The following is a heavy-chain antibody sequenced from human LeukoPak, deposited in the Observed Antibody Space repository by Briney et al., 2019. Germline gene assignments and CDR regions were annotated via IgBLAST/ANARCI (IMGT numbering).Heavy chain of an antibody. Sequence: GGPLRLPCGASGFILRSYWMHWVRQAPGKGLVWVSRISSDGSSITYADSVKGRFTISRDNAKNTLYLQMNSLRAEDTAVYYCAREKVGYSYAYGYCYYGMDVWGKGTTVTVSS. J-gene: IGHJ6*04. CDR3: AREKVGYSYAYGYCYYGMDV. CDR2: ISSDGSSI. V-gene: IGHV3-74*01. D-gene: IGHD5-18*01. CDR1: GFILRSYW.